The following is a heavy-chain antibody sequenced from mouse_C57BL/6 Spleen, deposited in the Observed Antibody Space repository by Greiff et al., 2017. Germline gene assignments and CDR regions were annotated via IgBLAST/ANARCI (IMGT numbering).Heavy chain of an antibody. CDR2: IDPSDSYT. CDR3: ARDYGSSYYAMDY. V-gene: IGHV1-69*01. CDR1: GYTFTSYW. D-gene: IGHD1-1*01. J-gene: IGHJ4*01. Sequence: VQLQQSGAELVMPGASVKLSCKASGYTFTSYWMHWVKQRPGQGLEWIGEIDPSDSYTNYNQKFKGKSTLTVDKSSSTAYMQLSSLTSEDSAVYYCARDYGSSYYAMDYWGQGTSVTGSS.